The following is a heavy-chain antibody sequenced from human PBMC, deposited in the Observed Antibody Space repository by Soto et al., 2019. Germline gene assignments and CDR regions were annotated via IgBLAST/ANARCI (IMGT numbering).Heavy chain of an antibody. CDR1: GFTFSSYG. CDR2: ISYDGSNK. CDR3: AKGQYSSLLLDY. D-gene: IGHD6-6*01. V-gene: IGHV3-30*18. Sequence: GGSLRLSCAASGFTFSSYGMHWVRQAPGKGLEWVAVISYDGSNKYYADSVKGRFTISRDNSKNTLYLQMNSLRAEDTAVYYCAKGQYSSLLLDYWGQGTMGTVSS. J-gene: IGHJ4*02.